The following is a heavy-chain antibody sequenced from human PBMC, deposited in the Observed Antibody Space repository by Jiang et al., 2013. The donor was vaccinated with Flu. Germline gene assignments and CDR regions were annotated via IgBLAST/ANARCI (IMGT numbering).Heavy chain of an antibody. J-gene: IGHJ4*02. CDR2: IYPGDSDT. CDR3: ARLDPNIAAPGGY. V-gene: IGHV5-51*01. D-gene: IGHD6-25*01. Sequence: GLEWMGIIYPGDSDTRYSPSFQGQVTISADKSISTAYLQWSSLKASDTAMYYCARLDPNIAAPGGYWGQGTLVTVSS.